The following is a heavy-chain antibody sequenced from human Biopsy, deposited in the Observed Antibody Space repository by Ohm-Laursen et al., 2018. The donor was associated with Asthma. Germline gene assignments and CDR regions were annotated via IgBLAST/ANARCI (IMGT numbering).Heavy chain of an antibody. D-gene: IGHD5-12*01. CDR1: GDSLGSFINYA. J-gene: IGHJ6*02. Sequence: SVKVSCKASGDSLGSFINYAISWVRQAPRQGLEWMGGLIPVLGTADYAPMFEGRVTITADESTGTAYLELTSLRFEDTAVYYCARGYSGTDRIVYYYSGMEVWGQGTTVTVSS. CDR3: ARGYSGTDRIVYYYSGMEV. V-gene: IGHV1-69*13. CDR2: LIPVLGTA.